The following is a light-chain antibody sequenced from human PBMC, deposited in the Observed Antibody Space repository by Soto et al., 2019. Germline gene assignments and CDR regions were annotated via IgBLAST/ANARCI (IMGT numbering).Light chain of an antibody. CDR2: AAS. V-gene: IGKV1-9*01. J-gene: IGKJ2*01. CDR1: QVINNY. CDR3: QRFSDSRLYI. Sequence: DIQLTQSPSFLSASVGDRVTITCRASQVINNYLAWYQQKPGRAPKLLIYAASTLPIGVPSRFSGSGSGTEFTLTINSLQPEDFATYYCQRFSDSRLYIFGQGTRLDTK.